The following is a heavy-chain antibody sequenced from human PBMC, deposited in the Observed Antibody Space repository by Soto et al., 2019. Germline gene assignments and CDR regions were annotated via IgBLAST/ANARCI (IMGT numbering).Heavy chain of an antibody. CDR1: GFTFSSYA. J-gene: IGHJ4*02. D-gene: IGHD6-13*01. Sequence: GGSLRLSCAASGFTFSSYAMSWVRQAPKKGLEWVSGISGSGASTYYADSVKGRFTISRDNSKNTLYLQMNSLTAEDTAVYYCAKGAKSGGSWYDDWGQGTLVTVSS. CDR3: AKGAKSGGSWYDD. V-gene: IGHV3-23*01. CDR2: ISGSGAST.